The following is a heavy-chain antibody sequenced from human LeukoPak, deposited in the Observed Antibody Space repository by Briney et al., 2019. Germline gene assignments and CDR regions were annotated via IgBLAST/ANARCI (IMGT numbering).Heavy chain of an antibody. D-gene: IGHD3-9*01. CDR2: INPNSGGT. CDR1: GYTFTGYY. V-gene: IGHV1-2*02. Sequence: ASVKVSCKASGYTFTGYYMHWVRQAPGQGLEWMGWINPNSGGTNYAQKFQGRVTMTRDTSISTAYMELSRLRSDDTAVYYCARCTTTTYYDILTGYYKDTGRPNWFDLWGQGTLVTVSS. J-gene: IGHJ5*02. CDR3: ARCTTTTYYDILTGYYKDTGRPNWFDL.